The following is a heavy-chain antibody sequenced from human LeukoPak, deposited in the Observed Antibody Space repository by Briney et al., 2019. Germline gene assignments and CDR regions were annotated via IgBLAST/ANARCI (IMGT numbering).Heavy chain of an antibody. Sequence: PSETLSLTCTVSGGSISSYYWSWIRQPPGKGLEWIAYIRASGPTNYNPSLKSRITISVDTSKNQFSLKLSSVTAADTAVYYCARHDAGIAARPFDNWGQGTLVTVSS. J-gene: IGHJ4*02. V-gene: IGHV4-4*09. CDR1: GGSISSYY. CDR3: ARHDAGIAARPFDN. CDR2: IRASGPT. D-gene: IGHD6-6*01.